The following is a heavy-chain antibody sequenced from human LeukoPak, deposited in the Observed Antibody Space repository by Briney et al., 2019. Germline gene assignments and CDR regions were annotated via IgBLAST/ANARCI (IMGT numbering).Heavy chain of an antibody. D-gene: IGHD6-19*01. V-gene: IGHV3-9*01. CDR1: GFSFDDYA. CDR2: ITWNSVGV. CDR3: ARNPYTSAWYEGIDY. Sequence: PGGSLKLSCVGSGFSFDDYAMHGVRQAPGKGLEWVAAITWNSVGVGYADSVKGRFIISRDNAENSLYLQMNSLRPEDTAFYYCARNPYTSAWYEGIDYWGQGTLVAVSS. J-gene: IGHJ4*02.